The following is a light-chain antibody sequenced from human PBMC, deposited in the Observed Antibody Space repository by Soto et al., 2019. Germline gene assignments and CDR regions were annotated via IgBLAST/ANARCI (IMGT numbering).Light chain of an antibody. Sequence: EKVMTQSPATLSVSPGVSVTLSCRASQSVSSNLAWYQQKPGQAPRLLIYGASTRATGIPARFSGSGSGTEFTLTINSLQSEDLAVYYCQQYNNWPPIFTFGPGTKVEIK. CDR1: QSVSSN. CDR2: GAS. V-gene: IGKV3-15*01. CDR3: QQYNNWPPIFT. J-gene: IGKJ3*01.